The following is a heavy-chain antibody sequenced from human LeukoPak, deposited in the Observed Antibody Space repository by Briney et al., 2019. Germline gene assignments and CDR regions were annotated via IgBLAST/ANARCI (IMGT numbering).Heavy chain of an antibody. D-gene: IGHD6-6*01. Sequence: GGSLRLSCSASGFPLSIFAMYWVRQAPGKGLEYVSAISDSGGSTYYADSVKGRFTISRANSKNTLYRQMSSLRAEDTAVHFCVRGCSFRPYSMYVWGQGPTVTVSS. V-gene: IGHV3-64D*09. CDR1: GFPLSIFA. J-gene: IGHJ6*02. CDR2: ISDSGGST. CDR3: VRGCSFRPYSMYV.